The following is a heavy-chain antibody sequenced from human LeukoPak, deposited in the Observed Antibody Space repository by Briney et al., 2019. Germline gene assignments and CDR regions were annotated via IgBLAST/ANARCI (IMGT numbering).Heavy chain of an antibody. CDR3: ARDPIMITFGGVIVPKLFDY. CDR1: GYTFTGYY. CDR2: IKPNSGDT. V-gene: IGHV1-2*02. Sequence: ASVKVSCKASGYTFTGYYIHWVRQAPGQGLEWMGWIKPNSGDTNYAQKFQGRVTIIADESTTTAYMELSSLRSEDTAVYYCARDPIMITFGGVIVPKLFDYWGQGTLVIVSS. D-gene: IGHD3-16*02. J-gene: IGHJ4*02.